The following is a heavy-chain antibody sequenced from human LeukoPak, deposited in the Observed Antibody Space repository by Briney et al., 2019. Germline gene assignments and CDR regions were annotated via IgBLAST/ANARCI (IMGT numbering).Heavy chain of an antibody. CDR2: IYHSGTT. Sequence: SETLSLTCAVYGGSFSGYSWSWIRQPPGKGLEWIGYIYHSGTTYYNPSLKSRVTISVDRSKNQFSLKLSSVTAADTAVYYCARVTTVTTFDYWGQGTLVTVSS. CDR1: GGSFSGYS. V-gene: IGHV4-30-2*01. CDR3: ARVTTVTTFDY. D-gene: IGHD4-17*01. J-gene: IGHJ4*02.